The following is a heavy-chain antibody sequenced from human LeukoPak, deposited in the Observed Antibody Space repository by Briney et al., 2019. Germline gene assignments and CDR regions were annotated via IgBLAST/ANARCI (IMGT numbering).Heavy chain of an antibody. D-gene: IGHD2-2*01. V-gene: IGHV1-3*01. Sequence: ASVKVSCKASGYTFTNYALHWVCQAPGQRVEWMGWINAGNGDTKYSQKFQGRVTITRDTSASTAYMELSSLRSEDTAVYHCARGYCSTTSCQYYFDYCGQGTLVTVSS. CDR3: ARGYCSTTSCQYYFDY. CDR2: INAGNGDT. CDR1: GYTFTNYA. J-gene: IGHJ4*02.